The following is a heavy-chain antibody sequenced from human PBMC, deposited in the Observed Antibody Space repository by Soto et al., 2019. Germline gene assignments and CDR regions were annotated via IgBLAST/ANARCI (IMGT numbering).Heavy chain of an antibody. V-gene: IGHV4-39*01. D-gene: IGHD3-9*01. CDR3: GRLEGLATISYYFDY. J-gene: IGHJ4*02. CDR1: GGSVSSSSYY. CDR2: VYSSGST. Sequence: QLQLQESGPGLVKPSETLSLTCTVSGGSVSSSSYYWGWVRQPPGKGLEWIGSVYSSGSTYYNPSLERRVTISVDKSKNQFALKLMSLSAADTAVYYCGRLEGLATISYYFDYWGQGALVTVSS.